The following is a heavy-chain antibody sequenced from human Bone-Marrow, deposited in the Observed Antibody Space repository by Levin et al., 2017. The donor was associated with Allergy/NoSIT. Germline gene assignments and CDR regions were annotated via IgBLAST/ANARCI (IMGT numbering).Heavy chain of an antibody. CDR2: VKQDGSEK. V-gene: IGHV3-7*01. CDR1: EFTFSDYW. Sequence: PGGSLRLSCAASEFTFSDYWMNWVRQAPGKGLEWVANVKQDGSEKNYVDSVKGRFTISRDNARNSLDLQMNSLRAEDTAVYYCARDIGRAVFGTAVLDNWGQGTLVTVSS. J-gene: IGHJ4*02. D-gene: IGHD1-1*01. CDR3: ARDIGRAVFGTAVLDN.